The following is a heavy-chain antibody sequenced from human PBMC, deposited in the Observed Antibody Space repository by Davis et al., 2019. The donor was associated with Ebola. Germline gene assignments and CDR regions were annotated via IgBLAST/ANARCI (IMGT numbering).Heavy chain of an antibody. V-gene: IGHV1-8*02. CDR1: GYTFTSYY. D-gene: IGHD5-18*01. CDR3: ARRLGVSMDTRHDY. Sequence: ASVKVSCKASGYTFTSYYMHWVRQAPGQGLEWMGWMNPNSGNTGYAQKFQGRVTMTRNTSISTAYMELSSLRSEDTAVYYCARRLGVSMDTRHDYWGQGTLVTVSS. CDR2: MNPNSGNT. J-gene: IGHJ4*02.